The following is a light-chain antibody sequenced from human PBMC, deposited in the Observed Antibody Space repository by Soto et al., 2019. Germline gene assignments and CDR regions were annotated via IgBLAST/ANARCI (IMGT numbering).Light chain of an antibody. CDR1: QTISSW. CDR2: KAS. CDR3: QQYNSYST. J-gene: IGKJ5*01. Sequence: QMTQSPSTLSASVRDRVTITCRASQTISSWLAWFQQRPGRAPKFLIYKASSLKNGVPSRFSGSGSGTEFTLTISSLQPDDFATYYCQQYNSYSTFGQGTRLEIK. V-gene: IGKV1-5*03.